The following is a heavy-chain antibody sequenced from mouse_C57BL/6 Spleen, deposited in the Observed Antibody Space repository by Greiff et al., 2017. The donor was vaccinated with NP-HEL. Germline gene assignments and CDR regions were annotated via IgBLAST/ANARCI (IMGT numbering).Heavy chain of an antibody. J-gene: IGHJ3*01. CDR3: ARDTTVVEGAWFAY. Sequence: VQLKQSGPELVKPGASVKISCKASGYSFTGYYMNWVKQSPEKSLEWIGEINPSTGGTTYNQKFKAKATLTVDKSSSTAYMQLKSLTSEDSAVYYCARDTTVVEGAWFAYWGQGTLVTVSA. D-gene: IGHD1-1*01. CDR1: GYSFTGYY. V-gene: IGHV1-42*01. CDR2: INPSTGGT.